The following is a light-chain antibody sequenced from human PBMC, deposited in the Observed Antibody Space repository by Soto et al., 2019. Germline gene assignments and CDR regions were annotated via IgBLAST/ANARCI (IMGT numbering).Light chain of an antibody. CDR2: QVT. CDR3: TSFSSSTSLYV. J-gene: IGLJ1*01. CDR1: TRDIAGYNY. V-gene: IGLV2-14*01. Sequence: QSALTQPASVSGSLGQSITISCTGTTRDIAGYNYISWYQQLPGKAPKLMIYQVTIRPSGISNRFSGSKSGNTASLTISGLQAEDEADYYCTSFSSSTSLYVFGTGTKDIVL.